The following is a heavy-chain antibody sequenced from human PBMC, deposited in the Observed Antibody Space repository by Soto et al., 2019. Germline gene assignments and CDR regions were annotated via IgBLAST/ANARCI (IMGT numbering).Heavy chain of an antibody. CDR3: ARSKDSRLGMDV. CDR2: IYYSGST. D-gene: IGHD3-22*01. V-gene: IGHV4-30-4*01. J-gene: IGHJ6*02. CDR1: GGSISSGDYY. Sequence: KTSETLSLTCTVSGGSISSGDYYWSWIRQPPGKGLEWIGYIYYSGSTYYNLSLKSRVTISVDTSKNQFSLKLSSVTAADTAVYYCARSKDSRLGMDVWGQGTTVTVSS.